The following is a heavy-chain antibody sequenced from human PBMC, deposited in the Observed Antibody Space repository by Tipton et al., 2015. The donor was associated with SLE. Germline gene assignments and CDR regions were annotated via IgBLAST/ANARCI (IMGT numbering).Heavy chain of an antibody. Sequence: QLVQSGVEVKKPGASVKVSCKASGYTFTGYYMHWVRQAPGQGLEWMGRINPNSGVTYYAQKFQGRVTMTRDTSVSTAYMELSRLRSDDTAVYYCASEGRDLLSWLDPWGQGTLVTVSS. V-gene: IGHV1-2*06. D-gene: IGHD3-9*01. J-gene: IGHJ5*02. CDR1: GYTFTGYY. CDR2: INPNSGVT. CDR3: ASEGRDLLSWLDP.